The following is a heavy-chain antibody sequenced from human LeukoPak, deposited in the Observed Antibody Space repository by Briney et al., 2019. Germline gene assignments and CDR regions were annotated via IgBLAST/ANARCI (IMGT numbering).Heavy chain of an antibody. J-gene: IGHJ4*02. Sequence: SETLSLTCTVSSGSFGSYYWSWIRQPPGKGLEWIGYIYYSGNTNYDPSLKSRVTISVDASKNQFSLKLSSVTAADTAVYYCARRGSGKYFDQWGQGTLVTVSS. D-gene: IGHD3-10*01. CDR2: IYYSGNT. CDR3: ARRGSGKYFDQ. CDR1: SGSFGSYY. V-gene: IGHV4-59*08.